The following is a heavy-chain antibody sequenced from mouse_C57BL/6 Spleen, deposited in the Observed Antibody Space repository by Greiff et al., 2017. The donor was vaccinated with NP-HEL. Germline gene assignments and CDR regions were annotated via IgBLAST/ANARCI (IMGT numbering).Heavy chain of an antibody. CDR1: GYSFTGYY. CDR3: ARKGYGNLAWFAY. CDR2: INPSTGGT. J-gene: IGHJ3*01. V-gene: IGHV1-42*01. D-gene: IGHD2-1*01. Sequence: EVQLQQSGPELVKPGASVKISCKASGYSFTGYYMNWVKQSPEKSLEWIGEINPSTGGTTYNQKFKAKATLTVDKSSSTAYMQLKSLTSEDSAVYYCARKGYGNLAWFAYWGQGTLVTVSA.